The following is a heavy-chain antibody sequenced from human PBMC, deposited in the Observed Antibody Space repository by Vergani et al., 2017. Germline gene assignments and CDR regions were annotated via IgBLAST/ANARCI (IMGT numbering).Heavy chain of an antibody. Sequence: EVQLVQSGAEVKKPGESLRISCKGSGYSFTSYWISWVRQMPGKGREWRGRIDPSDSYTNYSPSFQGHVTIAADKSISTAYLQWSSLKASDTAMYYGASPSRLLDYYYGMDVWGQGTTVTVSS. CDR3: ASPSRLLDYYYGMDV. V-gene: IGHV5-10-1*01. CDR2: IDPSDSYT. D-gene: IGHD5-12*01. CDR1: GYSFTSYW. J-gene: IGHJ6*02.